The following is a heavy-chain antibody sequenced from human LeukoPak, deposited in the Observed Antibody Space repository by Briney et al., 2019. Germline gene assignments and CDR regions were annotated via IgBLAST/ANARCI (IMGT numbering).Heavy chain of an antibody. CDR1: GFTFGDYA. D-gene: IGHD5/OR15-5a*01. Sequence: PGRSLSLSCTSSGFTFGDYAMSWVRQAPGKGLEWVGFIRSKAYGGTTEYAVSVNARFHISRDDSKSIAYLQMNSLKTEDTAVYYCTRVSTATFGYWGQGTLVTVSS. J-gene: IGHJ4*02. V-gene: IGHV3-49*04. CDR3: TRVSTATFGY. CDR2: IRSKAYGGTT.